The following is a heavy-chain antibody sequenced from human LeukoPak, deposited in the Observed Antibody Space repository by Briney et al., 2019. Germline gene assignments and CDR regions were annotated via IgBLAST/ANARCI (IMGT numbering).Heavy chain of an antibody. CDR3: ARVRTYSSSWLPTEGNYYYYGMDV. CDR2: INHSGST. J-gene: IGHJ6*02. D-gene: IGHD6-13*01. Sequence: KPSETLSLTCAVYGGSFSGYYWSWIRQPPGKGLEWIGEINHSGSTNYNPSLKSRVTISVDTSKNQFSLKLSSVTAADTAVYYCARVRTYSSSWLPTEGNYYYYGMDVWGQGTTVTVSS. V-gene: IGHV4-34*01. CDR1: GGSFSGYY.